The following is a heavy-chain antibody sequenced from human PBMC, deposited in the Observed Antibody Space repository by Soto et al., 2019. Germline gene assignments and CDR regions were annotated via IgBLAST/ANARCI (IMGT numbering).Heavy chain of an antibody. V-gene: IGHV3-21*01. D-gene: IGHD2-21*02. CDR2: ISSSSSYI. Sequence: KPGGSLRLSCAASGFTFSSYTMNWVRQAPGKGLEWVSSISSSSSYIYYADSMKGRFTISRDNAKNSLYLQMNSLRAEDTAVYYCASAYCGGDCYPILDYWGQGTLVTVSS. CDR3: ASAYCGGDCYPILDY. J-gene: IGHJ4*02. CDR1: GFTFSSYT.